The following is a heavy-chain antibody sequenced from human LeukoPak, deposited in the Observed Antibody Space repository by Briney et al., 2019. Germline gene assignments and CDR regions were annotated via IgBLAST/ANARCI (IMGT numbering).Heavy chain of an antibody. J-gene: IGHJ4*02. Sequence: SETLSLTCTVSGGSISTGTYYWGWIRQPPGKGLEWIGSIYYSGSTYYNPSLKSRVTISVDTSKNRFSLKVSSVTAADTAVYYCARSLEVASPLDYWGQGTLVTVSS. CDR3: ARSLEVASPLDY. D-gene: IGHD6-19*01. CDR2: IYYSGST. V-gene: IGHV4-39*01. CDR1: GGSISTGTYY.